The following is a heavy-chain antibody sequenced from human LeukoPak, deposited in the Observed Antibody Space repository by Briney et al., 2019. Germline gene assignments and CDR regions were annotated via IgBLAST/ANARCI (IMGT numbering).Heavy chain of an antibody. D-gene: IGHD6-19*01. CDR3: AKDRWGAVASFDY. V-gene: IGHV3-30*02. Sequence: GGSLRLSCAASGFTFSDYVMHWVRQAPGKGLEWVAVIRYDGNNKYYADSVKGRFTISRDNSKNMLYLQMNSLGTEDTAVYYCAKDRWGAVASFDYWGQGTLVTVSS. J-gene: IGHJ4*02. CDR1: GFTFSDYV. CDR2: IRYDGNNK.